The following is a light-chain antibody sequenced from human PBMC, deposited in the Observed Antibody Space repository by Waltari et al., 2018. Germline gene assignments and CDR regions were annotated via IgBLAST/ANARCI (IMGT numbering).Light chain of an antibody. Sequence: DLQVTQSPSSLSASVGDRVTITCRTSQGVNIYLKWYQQKPGKLPKRQIYATSNLDSGVPLRFSGRGSGAEFTLTITSLQPEDFATYCCLQYGSKPVTFCPGTKVD. CDR3: LQYGSKPVT. CDR2: ATS. CDR1: QGVNIY. V-gene: IGKV1-17*01. J-gene: IGKJ3*01.